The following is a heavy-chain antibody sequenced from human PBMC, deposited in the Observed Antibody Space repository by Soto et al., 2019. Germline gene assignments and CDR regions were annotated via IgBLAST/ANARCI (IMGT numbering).Heavy chain of an antibody. V-gene: IGHV4-39*01. CDR1: GGSISSSSHY. CDR3: ARVGMFYGMDV. D-gene: IGHD3-10*02. CDR2: IYYSGST. J-gene: IGHJ6*02. Sequence: SSETLSLTCTVSGGSISSSSHYWGWIRRPPGKGLEWIGSIYYSGSTYYNPSLRSRVTISVDTSKNQFSLKLSSVTAAETAVYYGARVGMFYGMDVWGQGTTVTV.